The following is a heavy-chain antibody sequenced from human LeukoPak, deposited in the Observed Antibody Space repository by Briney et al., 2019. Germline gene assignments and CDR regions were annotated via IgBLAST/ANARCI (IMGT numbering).Heavy chain of an antibody. CDR1: GGSFSSSSYY. CDR3: ARGGGTPTTVITPFDY. Sequence: SETLSLTCTVSGGSFSSSSYYWGWIRQPPGKGPEWIGSIYHSGNSYYNPSPKSRVTISVDTSKNQLSLKLNSVTAADTAVYFCARGGGTPTTVITPFDYWGQGTLVTVSS. J-gene: IGHJ4*02. V-gene: IGHV4-39*07. D-gene: IGHD4-23*01. CDR2: IYHSGNS.